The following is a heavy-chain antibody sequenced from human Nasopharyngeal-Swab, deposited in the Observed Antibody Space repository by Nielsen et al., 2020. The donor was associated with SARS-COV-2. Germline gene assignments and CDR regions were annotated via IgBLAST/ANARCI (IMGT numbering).Heavy chain of an antibody. V-gene: IGHV1-2*04. J-gene: IGHJ4*02. D-gene: IGHD2-15*01. CDR3: AREGCSGGSCYSPYFDY. CDR1: GYTFTGYY. CDR2: INPNSGGT. Sequence: ASVKASCKASGYTFTGYYMHWVRQAPGQGLEWMGWINPNSGGTNYAQKFQGWVTMTRDTSISTAYMELSRLRSDDTAVYYCAREGCSGGSCYSPYFDYWGQGTLVTVSS.